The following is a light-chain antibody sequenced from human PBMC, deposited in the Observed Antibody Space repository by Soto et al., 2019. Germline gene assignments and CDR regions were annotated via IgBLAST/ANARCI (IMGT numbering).Light chain of an antibody. CDR2: GAS. Sequence: EVVMTQSPATLSVSPGERATLSCRASQSVRSNLAWFQHKPGQAPRLLIYGASTRATGIPARFSGSGSGTKFTLTISSLQSEDFAVYYCQQYDNWPPWTFGQGTKVEVK. V-gene: IGKV3-15*01. CDR3: QQYDNWPPWT. CDR1: QSVRSN. J-gene: IGKJ1*01.